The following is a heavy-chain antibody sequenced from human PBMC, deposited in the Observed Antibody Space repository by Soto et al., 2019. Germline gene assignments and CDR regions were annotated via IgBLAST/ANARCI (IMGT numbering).Heavy chain of an antibody. CDR1: GYTFTNND. J-gene: IGHJ5*01. V-gene: IGHV1-8*01. D-gene: IGHD5-18*01. Sequence: QVQLVQSGAELKKPGASVRVSCKASGYTFTNNDVTWVRQATGKGLEWMGWMNPGSGDTGYAQKFQDRVAMTRDTAIATAYMELSSLRSEDTAIYYCARMASFGSLNCFDPWDQGTVCTDSS. CDR2: MNPGSGDT. CDR3: ARMASFGSLNCFDP.